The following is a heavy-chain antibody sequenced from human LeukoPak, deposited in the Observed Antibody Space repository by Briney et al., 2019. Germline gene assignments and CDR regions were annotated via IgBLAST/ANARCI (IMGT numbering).Heavy chain of an antibody. CDR2: ISGSGGTT. V-gene: IGHV3-23*01. J-gene: IGHJ4*02. CDR3: AKRYSSGWSLDYFDY. CDR1: GFTFSSYA. Sequence: SGASLRLSCAASGFTFSSYAMSWVRQAPGKGLEWVSTISGSGGTTHDADSVKGRFTISRDNSKNTLYLQMNSLRAEDTAVYYCAKRYSSGWSLDYFDYWGQGTLVTVSS. D-gene: IGHD6-19*01.